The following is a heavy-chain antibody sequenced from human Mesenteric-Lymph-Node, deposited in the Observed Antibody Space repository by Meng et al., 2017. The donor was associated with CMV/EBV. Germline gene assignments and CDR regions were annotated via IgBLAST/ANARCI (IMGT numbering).Heavy chain of an antibody. CDR1: GFSFIGYW. V-gene: IGHV3-7*01. D-gene: IGHD6-19*01. Sequence: GESLKISCEASGFSFIGYWMSWVRQAPGKGLEWVANIKPDGSEKYYVGSVKGRFTISRDNAKSSLFLQMNGLRPEDTAVYYCATTGYTSGLAHWGQGTLVTVSS. CDR2: IKPDGSEK. CDR3: ATTGYTSGLAH. J-gene: IGHJ4*02.